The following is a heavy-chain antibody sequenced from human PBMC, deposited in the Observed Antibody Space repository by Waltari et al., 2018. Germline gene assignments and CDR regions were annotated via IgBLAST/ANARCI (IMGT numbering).Heavy chain of an antibody. J-gene: IGHJ2*01. D-gene: IGHD5-18*01. CDR3: AREGGYSYGRGNWCFDL. Sequence: EVQLVESGGGLVQPGGSLRLSCAASGFTVSSNYMSWVRQAPGKGLEWVSVIYSGGSTYDAGSVKGRFTISRNNAKNTLYLQMNSLRAEDTAVYYCAREGGYSYGRGNWCFDLWGRGTLVTVSS. CDR2: IYSGGST. V-gene: IGHV3-66*02. CDR1: GFTVSSNY.